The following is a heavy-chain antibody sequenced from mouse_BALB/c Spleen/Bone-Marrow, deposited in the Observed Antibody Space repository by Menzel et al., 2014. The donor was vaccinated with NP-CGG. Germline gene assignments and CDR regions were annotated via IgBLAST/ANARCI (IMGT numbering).Heavy chain of an antibody. Sequence: VQLQQSGAELVKPGASVKLSCKASGYTFTSYYMCWVKQRPGQGLEWIGEINPSNGGTNFNEKFKSKATLTVDKSSSTAYMSLSSPTSEDSAVYYCTRSRRAMDHWGQGTSVTVSS. J-gene: IGHJ4*01. V-gene: IGHV1S81*02. CDR3: TRSRRAMDH. CDR1: GYTFTSYY. CDR2: INPSNGGT. D-gene: IGHD2-12*01.